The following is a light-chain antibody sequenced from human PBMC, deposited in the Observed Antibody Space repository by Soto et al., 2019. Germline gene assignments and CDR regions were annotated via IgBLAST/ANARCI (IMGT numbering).Light chain of an antibody. Sequence: DIQMTQSPSSLSASVGDRVTITCRASQSISSSLNWYQQKPGKAPKHLLYAASSLQSGVPSRFSGSGSGTDFTLTISSLQPEDFATYYCQQSYSTPRTFGQGTKVEIK. V-gene: IGKV1-39*01. CDR3: QQSYSTPRT. CDR2: AAS. CDR1: QSISSS. J-gene: IGKJ1*01.